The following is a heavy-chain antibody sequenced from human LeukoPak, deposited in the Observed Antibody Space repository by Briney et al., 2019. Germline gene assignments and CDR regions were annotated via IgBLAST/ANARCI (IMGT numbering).Heavy chain of an antibody. CDR1: GYTLTELS. D-gene: IGHD3-9*01. J-gene: IGHJ4*02. V-gene: IGHV1-24*01. Sequence: ASVKVSCKVSGYTLTELSMHWVRQAPGKGLEWMGGFDPEDGETIYAQKFQGRVTMTEHTSTDTAYMELSSLRSEDTAVYYCATDRPVGPYDILTGYVLGYWGQGTLVTVSS. CDR3: ATDRPVGPYDILTGYVLGY. CDR2: FDPEDGET.